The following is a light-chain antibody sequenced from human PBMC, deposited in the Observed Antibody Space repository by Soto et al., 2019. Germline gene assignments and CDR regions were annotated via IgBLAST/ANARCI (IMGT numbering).Light chain of an antibody. J-gene: IGKJ5*01. Sequence: DIQLTQSPSFLSASVGDRVTITCQASQGISSYLAWYHQKPGKAPKLLIYAASTLQSGVPLRFSGSGSGTSFPLTISILQPEDFANYYCQQLLSYPITFCQGTRLEIK. CDR2: AAS. CDR3: QQLLSYPIT. V-gene: IGKV1-9*01. CDR1: QGISSY.